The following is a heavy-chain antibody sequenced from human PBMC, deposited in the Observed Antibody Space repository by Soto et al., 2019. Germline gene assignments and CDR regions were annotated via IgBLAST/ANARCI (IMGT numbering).Heavy chain of an antibody. J-gene: IGHJ4*02. CDR2: IKQDGSEK. Sequence: GGSLRLSCAASGFTFSSYWMSWVRQAPGKGLEWVANIKQDGSEKYYVDSVKGRFTISRDNAKNSLYLQMNSLRAEDTAVYYCARDPLRYCSGGSCYSDYYFDYWGQGTLVTVSS. D-gene: IGHD2-15*01. CDR1: GFTFSSYW. CDR3: ARDPLRYCSGGSCYSDYYFDY. V-gene: IGHV3-7*01.